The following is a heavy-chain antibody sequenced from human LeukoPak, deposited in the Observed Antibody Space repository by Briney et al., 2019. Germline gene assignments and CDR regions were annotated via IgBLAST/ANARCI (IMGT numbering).Heavy chain of an antibody. CDR2: ISDSGST. J-gene: IGHJ4*02. D-gene: IGHD5-18*01. Sequence: SETLSLTCTVSGGSISSRSYYWGWIRQPPGKGLEWIGKISDSGSTYYSPSLRSRVTISIDMSKNQFSLKLSSVTAADTAVYYCARGGDPDTAMVYYFDYWGQGTLVTVSS. CDR1: GGSISSRSYY. CDR3: ARGGDPDTAMVYYFDY. V-gene: IGHV4-39*07.